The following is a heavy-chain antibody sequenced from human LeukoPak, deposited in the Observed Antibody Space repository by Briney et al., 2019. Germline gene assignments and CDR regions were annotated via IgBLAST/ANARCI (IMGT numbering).Heavy chain of an antibody. CDR1: GYTFTSYS. J-gene: IGHJ4*02. CDR3: ARENDYGDY. Sequence: GASVKVSCKASGYTFTSYSISWVRQAPGQGLEWMGWISAYNGNTNYAQKLQGRVTMTTDTSTSTAYMELRSLTSDATAVDYCARENDYGDYWGQGTLVTVSS. V-gene: IGHV1-18*01. CDR2: ISAYNGNT.